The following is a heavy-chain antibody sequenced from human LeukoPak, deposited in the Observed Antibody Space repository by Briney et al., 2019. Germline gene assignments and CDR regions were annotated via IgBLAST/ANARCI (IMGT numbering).Heavy chain of an antibody. CDR2: ISYDESKK. J-gene: IGHJ4*02. Sequence: PGGSLRLSCAASGFTFSSYGIHWVRQAPGKGLEWVTVISYDESKKYYADSAKGRFTISRDNSKNTVYLQMNSLRAEDTAVYYCANTYYAFWSGSFWGQGSLVTVSS. V-gene: IGHV3-30-3*01. D-gene: IGHD3-3*01. CDR1: GFTFSSYG. CDR3: ANTYYAFWSGSF.